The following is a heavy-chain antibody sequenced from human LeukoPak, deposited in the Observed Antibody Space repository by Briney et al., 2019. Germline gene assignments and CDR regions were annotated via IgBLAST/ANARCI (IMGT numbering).Heavy chain of an antibody. Sequence: GGSLRLSCAASGFTFSSYGMHWVRQAPGKGLEWVAVISSDGSNKYYADSVKGRFTISRDNAKKSLYLQMNSLRAEDTALYYCAKTGYYESSGDAFDIWGQGTMVTVSS. D-gene: IGHD3-22*01. CDR3: AKTGYYESSGDAFDI. V-gene: IGHV3-30*18. J-gene: IGHJ3*02. CDR2: ISSDGSNK. CDR1: GFTFSSYG.